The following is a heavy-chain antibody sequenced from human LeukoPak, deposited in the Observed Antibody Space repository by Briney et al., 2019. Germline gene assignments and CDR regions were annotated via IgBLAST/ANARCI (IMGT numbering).Heavy chain of an antibody. Sequence: KPSETLSLTCAVYGGSLSGYYWSWIRQPPGKGLEWIGEINHSGITNYNPSLKSRVTISINTSKNQFSLKVTSVTAADTAVYYCARRGYDPGSDYWGQGTLVTVSS. V-gene: IGHV4-34*01. CDR1: GGSLSGYY. CDR2: INHSGIT. CDR3: ARRGYDPGSDY. J-gene: IGHJ4*02. D-gene: IGHD3-10*01.